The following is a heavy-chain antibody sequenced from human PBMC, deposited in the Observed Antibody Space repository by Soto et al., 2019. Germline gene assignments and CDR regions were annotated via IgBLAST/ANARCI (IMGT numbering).Heavy chain of an antibody. CDR1: GGSISSGGYS. Sequence: TLSLTCAVSGGSISSGGYSWSWIRQPAGKGLEWIGRVYAAGNTNYNPSLTGRVTMSIDTSKKQFSLRMTSLTAADTAVYFCARVFDYWSGFYVYWGQGILVTVSS. CDR3: ARVFDYWSGFYVY. CDR2: VYAAGNT. J-gene: IGHJ4*02. D-gene: IGHD3-3*01. V-gene: IGHV4-61*02.